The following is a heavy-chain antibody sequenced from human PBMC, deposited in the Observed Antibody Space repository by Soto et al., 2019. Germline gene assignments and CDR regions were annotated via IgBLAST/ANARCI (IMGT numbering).Heavy chain of an antibody. CDR1: SGSISSSNW. CDR2: IYHSGST. V-gene: IGHV4-4*02. CDR3: ARVGGVSVTTGGNWFDP. J-gene: IGHJ5*02. D-gene: IGHD2-8*02. Sequence: QVQLQESDPGLVKPSGTLSLTCAVSSGSISSSNWWSWVRQPPGKGLEWIGEIYHSGSTNYNPSLKGAFTISVGKSKNQFSRKSSSVTAADTAVYYCARVGGVSVTTGGNWFDPWGQGTLVTVSS.